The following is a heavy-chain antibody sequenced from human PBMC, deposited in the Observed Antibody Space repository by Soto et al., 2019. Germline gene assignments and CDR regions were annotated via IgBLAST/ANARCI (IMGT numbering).Heavy chain of an antibody. CDR2: INWNGGST. V-gene: IGHV3-20*04. D-gene: IGHD6-19*01. CDR3: PRLYSSGWYGPGRY. CDR1: GFTFDDYG. Sequence: EVQLVESGGGVVRPGGSLRLSCAASGFTFDDYGMSWVRQAPGKGLEWVSGINWNGGSTGYADSVKGRFTISRDNAKNSLYLQMNSLRAEDPALSYCPRLYSSGWYGPGRYWGQGTLVTVSA. J-gene: IGHJ4*02.